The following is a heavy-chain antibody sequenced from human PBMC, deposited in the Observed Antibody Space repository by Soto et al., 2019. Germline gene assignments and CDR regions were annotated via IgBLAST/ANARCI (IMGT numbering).Heavy chain of an antibody. V-gene: IGHV1-46*01. J-gene: IGHJ6*02. Sequence: ASVKVSCKASGYTFTSYYMHWVRQAPGQGLEWMGIINPSGGSTSYAQKFQGRVTMTRDTSTSTVYMELSSLRSEDTAVYYCAREFRSSTYYYYGMDVWGQGTTVTV. CDR1: GYTFTSYY. CDR2: INPSGGST. CDR3: AREFRSSTYYYYGMDV.